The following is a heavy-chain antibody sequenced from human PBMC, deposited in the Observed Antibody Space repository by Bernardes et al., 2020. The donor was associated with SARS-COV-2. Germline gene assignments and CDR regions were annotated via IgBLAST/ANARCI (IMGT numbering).Heavy chain of an antibody. J-gene: IGHJ6*02. CDR2: INPNSGGT. Sequence: ASVKVSCKASGYPFTGCYMHWVRQAPGQGLEWMGWINPNSGGTNYAQKFQGRVTMTRDTSISTAYMELSRLRSDDTAVYYCAIPPTNYDRYGMDVWGQGTTVTVSS. D-gene: IGHD3-22*01. CDR1: GYPFTGCY. CDR3: AIPPTNYDRYGMDV. V-gene: IGHV1-2*02.